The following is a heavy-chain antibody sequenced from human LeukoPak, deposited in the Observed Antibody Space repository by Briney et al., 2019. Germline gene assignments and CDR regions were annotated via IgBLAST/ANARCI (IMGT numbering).Heavy chain of an antibody. CDR1: GYTFTSYG. V-gene: IGHV1-18*01. Sequence: ASVKVSCKASGYTFTSYGISWVRQAPGQGLEWMGWISAYNGNTNYAQKLQGRVTMTTDTSTSTAYMELSSLRSEDTAVYYCAANAPDSSGYKLDYWGQGTLVTVSS. CDR2: ISAYNGNT. CDR3: AANAPDSSGYKLDY. D-gene: IGHD3-22*01. J-gene: IGHJ4*02.